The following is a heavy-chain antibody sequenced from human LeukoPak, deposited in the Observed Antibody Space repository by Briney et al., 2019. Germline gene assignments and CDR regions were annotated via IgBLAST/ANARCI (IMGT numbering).Heavy chain of an antibody. V-gene: IGHV1-2*02. CDR2: INPNGGGT. J-gene: IGHJ4*02. CDR1: GYTFIDYY. CDR3: AREETYCSSSSCANDY. Sequence: ASVKVSCKASGYTFIDYYVHWVRQAPGQGLEYMGWINPNGGGTDPAQKFQGRVTMTSDTSMSTAYMELSRLTSDDTAVYYCAREETYCSSSSCANDYWGQGVLVTVSS. D-gene: IGHD2-2*01.